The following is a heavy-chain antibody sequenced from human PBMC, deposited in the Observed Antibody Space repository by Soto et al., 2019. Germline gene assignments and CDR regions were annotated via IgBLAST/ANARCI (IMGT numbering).Heavy chain of an antibody. CDR3: ARDGVGATTYFGYLDY. J-gene: IGHJ4*02. CDR2: IRSDGSNI. V-gene: IGHV3-33*01. CDR1: GTIFSGYG. Sequence: LRLSCTTSGTIFSGYGMHWVRQAPGKGLEWVALIRSDGSNIQYADSVKGRFTISRDNSRKILYLQMDSLRADDTAVYYCARDGVGATTYFGYLDYWGQGAPVTVSS. D-gene: IGHD1-26*01.